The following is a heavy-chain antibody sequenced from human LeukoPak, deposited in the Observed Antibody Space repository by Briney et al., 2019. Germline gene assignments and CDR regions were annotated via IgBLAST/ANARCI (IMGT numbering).Heavy chain of an antibody. Sequence: SETLSLTCTVSGGSISSGGYYWSWIRQHPGKGLEWIGYIYYSGSTYYNPSLKSRVTISVDTSKNQFSLRLSSVTAADTAVYYCARDPDQSGGGIDPWGQGTLVTVSS. J-gene: IGHJ5*02. CDR3: ARDPDQSGGGIDP. CDR2: IYYSGST. D-gene: IGHD2-15*01. V-gene: IGHV4-31*03. CDR1: GGSISSGGYY.